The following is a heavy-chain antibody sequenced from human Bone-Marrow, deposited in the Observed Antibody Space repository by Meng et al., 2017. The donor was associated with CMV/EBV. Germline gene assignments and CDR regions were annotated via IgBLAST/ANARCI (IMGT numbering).Heavy chain of an antibody. V-gene: IGHV3-48*03. CDR2: ISSSGSTI. CDR3: ARVVGTGDPSFYDAFDI. CDR1: GFTFSSYE. J-gene: IGHJ3*02. Sequence: GESLKISCAASGFTFSSYEMNWVRQAPGKGLEWVSYISSSGSTIYYADSVKGRFTISRDNAKNSLYLQMNSLRAEDTAVYYCARVVGTGDPSFYDAFDIWGQGKMVNV. D-gene: IGHD5-12*01.